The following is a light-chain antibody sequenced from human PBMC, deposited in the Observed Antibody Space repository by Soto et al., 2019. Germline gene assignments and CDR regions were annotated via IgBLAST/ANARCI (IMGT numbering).Light chain of an antibody. CDR1: QSISSW. J-gene: IGKJ1*01. V-gene: IGKV1-5*03. CDR2: KAS. Sequence: DIQMTQSPSTLSASVGDRVTITCRASQSISSWLAWYQQKPGKAPKLLIYKASSLESGVPSRFSGSGSGTEFTLTISRLQPDDFATYYCQQYNSYSQFGQGTKVEIK. CDR3: QQYNSYSQ.